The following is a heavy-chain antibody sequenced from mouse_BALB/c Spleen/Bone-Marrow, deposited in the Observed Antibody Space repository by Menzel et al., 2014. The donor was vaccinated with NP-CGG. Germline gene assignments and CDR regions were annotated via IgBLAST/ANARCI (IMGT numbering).Heavy chain of an antibody. Sequence: EVHLVESGGGLVQPGGSLKLSCATSGFTLSDYYMYWVRQTPEKRLEWVAYITKGGGSTYYPDIVKGRFTISRDNAKNTLYLQMSRLKSEDTAMYYCARQLAYAMDYWGQGTSVTVSS. CDR1: GFTLSDYY. D-gene: IGHD4-1*01. CDR3: ARQLAYAMDY. CDR2: ITKGGGST. V-gene: IGHV5-12*02. J-gene: IGHJ4*01.